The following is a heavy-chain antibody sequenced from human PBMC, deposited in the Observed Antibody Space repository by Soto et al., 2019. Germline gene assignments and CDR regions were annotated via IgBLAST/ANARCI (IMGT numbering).Heavy chain of an antibody. Sequence: HPGGSLRLSCTASGFTFGDYAMSWFRQAPGKGLEWVGFIRSKAYGGTTEYAASVKGRLTISRDDSKSIAYLQMNSLKTEDTAVYYSTRRLKGELLWFGEPLDYWGQGTLVNVSS. J-gene: IGHJ4*02. D-gene: IGHD3-10*01. CDR1: GFTFGDYA. CDR3: TRRLKGELLWFGEPLDY. V-gene: IGHV3-49*03. CDR2: IRSKAYGGTT.